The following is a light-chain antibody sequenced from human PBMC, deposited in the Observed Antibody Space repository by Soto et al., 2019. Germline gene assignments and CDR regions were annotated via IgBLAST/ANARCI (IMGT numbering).Light chain of an antibody. CDR1: QNIVNW. CDR3: QQYNTYSAT. CDR2: GAS. Sequence: DVQVTQSPSTLSASVGDRVTITCRASQNIVNWLAWYQQRPGKPPKILIYGASTLESGVPSRFSGSGSGTEFTLTITDLQPGDFATYFCQQYNTYSATFGQGTRLDNK. V-gene: IGKV1-5*01. J-gene: IGKJ5*01.